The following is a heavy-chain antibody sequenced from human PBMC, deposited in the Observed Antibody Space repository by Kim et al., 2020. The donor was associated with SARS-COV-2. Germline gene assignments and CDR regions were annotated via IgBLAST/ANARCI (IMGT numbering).Heavy chain of an antibody. V-gene: IGHV3-23*01. J-gene: IGHJ4*02. D-gene: IGHD2-8*02. CDR3: AKHIAKGIWSFDY. Sequence: YLADAGMGPLTLSRDDSKNTRYRQMNSLSAEDTAVYYCAKHIAKGIWSFDYWGQGTLVTVSS.